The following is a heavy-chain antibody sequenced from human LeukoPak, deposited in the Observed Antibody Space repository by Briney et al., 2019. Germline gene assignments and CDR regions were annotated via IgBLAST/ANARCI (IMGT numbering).Heavy chain of an antibody. CDR2: MNPNSGNT. D-gene: IGHD3-3*01. CDR1: GYTFTSYD. Sequence: ASVKVSCKASGYTFTSYDLNWVRQATGQGLEWMGWMNPNSGNTGYAQKFQGRVTMTRNTSISTAYMELSSLRSEDTAVYYCARGLGPSYYDFWSGYYSVFDYWGQGTLVTVSS. CDR3: ARGLGPSYYDFWSGYYSVFDY. J-gene: IGHJ4*02. V-gene: IGHV1-8*01.